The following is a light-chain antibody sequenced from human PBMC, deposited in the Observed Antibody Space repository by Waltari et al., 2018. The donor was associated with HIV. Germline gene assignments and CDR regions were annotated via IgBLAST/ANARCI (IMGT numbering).Light chain of an antibody. CDR3: HQYASFSGT. J-gene: IGKJ1*01. V-gene: IGKV1-5*03. CDR2: QAS. Sequence: DIRLTQSPSTLSAAAGDRVAITCRAGQNVGAFLAWYQQTPGKPPKLMIFQASILEGGVPSRFSGSVSGSDFTLTINGLQSDDFATYYCHQYASFSGTFGQGTKVEF. CDR1: QNVGAF.